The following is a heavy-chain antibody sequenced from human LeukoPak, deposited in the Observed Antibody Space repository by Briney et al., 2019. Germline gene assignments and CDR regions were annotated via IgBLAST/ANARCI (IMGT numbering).Heavy chain of an antibody. D-gene: IGHD1-14*01. CDR1: GFPFSDSA. V-gene: IGHV3-73*01. J-gene: IGHJ5*02. CDR2: IRGKGYSDPP. Sequence: PGGSLRLSCAASGFPFSDSAIHWLRQASGKGLEWVGRIRGKGYSDPPAYAASVKGRFTISRDDSKSTAYLQMNSLKAEDTAVYSCTEPQSGGNSFDPCGPGTLVTVSS. CDR3: TEPQSGGNSFDP.